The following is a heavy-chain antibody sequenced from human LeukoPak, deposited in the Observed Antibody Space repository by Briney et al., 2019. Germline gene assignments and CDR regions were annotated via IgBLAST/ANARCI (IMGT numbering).Heavy chain of an antibody. Sequence: NPGGSLRLSCAASRFAFSGSVMHWVRQAPGKGLEWVSYISATSSTIYYADSVKGRFTISRDNSKNTLYLQMNSLRAEDTAVYYCARDLGMVGADYWGQGTLVTVSS. D-gene: IGHD1-26*01. CDR2: ISATSSTI. CDR3: ARDLGMVGADY. V-gene: IGHV3-48*01. J-gene: IGHJ4*02. CDR1: RFAFSGSV.